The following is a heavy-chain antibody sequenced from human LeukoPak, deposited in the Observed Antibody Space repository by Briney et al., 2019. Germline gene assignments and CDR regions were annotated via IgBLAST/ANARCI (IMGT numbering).Heavy chain of an antibody. CDR2: IYYSGST. CDR3: ARDGEMATINYNWFDP. Sequence: SETLSLTCTVSGGSISSYYWSWIRQPPGKGLEWIGYIYYSGSTNYNPSLKSRVTISVETSKNQFSLKLSSVTAADTAVYYCARDGEMATINYNWFDPWGQGTLVTVSS. D-gene: IGHD5-24*01. V-gene: IGHV4-59*12. CDR1: GGSISSYY. J-gene: IGHJ5*02.